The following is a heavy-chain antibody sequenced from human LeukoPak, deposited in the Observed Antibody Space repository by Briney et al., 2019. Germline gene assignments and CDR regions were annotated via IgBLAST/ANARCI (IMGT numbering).Heavy chain of an antibody. D-gene: IGHD3-22*01. CDR3: ARGHYDSSGYFDY. CDR2: IKQDGSEK. CDR1: GFTFSNYW. Sequence: PGGSLRLSCAASGFTFSNYWMSWVRQAPGKGLEWVANIKQDGSEKYYVDSVKGRFTISRDNAKNSLYLQMNSLRAEDTAVYYCARGHYDSSGYFDYWGQGTLVTVSS. J-gene: IGHJ4*02. V-gene: IGHV3-7*01.